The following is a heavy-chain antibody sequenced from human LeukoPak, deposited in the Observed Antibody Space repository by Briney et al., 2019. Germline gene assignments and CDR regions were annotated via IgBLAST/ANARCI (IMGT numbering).Heavy chain of an antibody. CDR2: LTPLAGTP. CDR1: GDTFGTF. CDR3: AKFWSGYYTD. D-gene: IGHD3-3*01. Sequence: ASVKVSCKASGDTFGTFINWVRQAPSEGLEWLGGLTPLAGTPNYAQKFQGRLTISADKSTSTVYMELSRLTSEDTAVYFCAKFWSGYYTDWGQGTLVSVSS. V-gene: IGHV1-69*06. J-gene: IGHJ4*02.